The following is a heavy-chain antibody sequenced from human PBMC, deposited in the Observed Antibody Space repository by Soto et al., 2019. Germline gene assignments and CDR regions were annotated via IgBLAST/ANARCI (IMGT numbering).Heavy chain of an antibody. CDR2: INPNSGGT. V-gene: IGHV1-2*04. CDR1: GKTFTGSH. Sequence: ASLKGSCKPSGKTFTGSHMHCVRQTTGQGLEWMGWINPNSGGTNYAQKFQGWVTMTRDTSISTAYMELSRLRSDDTAVYYCARGRHIVLVPAAQFDPWGQGTLVTSPQ. D-gene: IGHD2-2*01. J-gene: IGHJ5*02. CDR3: ARGRHIVLVPAAQFDP.